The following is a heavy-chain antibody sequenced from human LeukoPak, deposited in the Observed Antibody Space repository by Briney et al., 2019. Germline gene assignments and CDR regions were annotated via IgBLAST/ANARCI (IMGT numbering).Heavy chain of an antibody. V-gene: IGHV1-46*01. D-gene: IGHD7-27*01. CDR3: ARALGPIWDSFDY. Sequence: ASVKLSCKAFGYTFTGYWMHWVRQAPGQGPEWMGVISPSGGSTIYAQKFKGRVTLTRDMSTSTVYMELSSLRSEDTAVYYCARALGPIWDSFDYWGQGTLVTVSS. CDR2: ISPSGGST. CDR1: GYTFTGYW. J-gene: IGHJ4*02.